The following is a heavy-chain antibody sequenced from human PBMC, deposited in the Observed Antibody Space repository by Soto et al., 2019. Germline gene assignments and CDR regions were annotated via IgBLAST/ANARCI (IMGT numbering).Heavy chain of an antibody. D-gene: IGHD1-26*01. Sequence: EVQLLESGGGLVQPGGSLRLSCAASGFTFSSYAMSWVRQAPGKGLVWVSAISGSGGSTYYADSVKGRFTITRDNSKNTLYLQMNSLRAEDTAVYYGSKDAVALPHDYYNYYGMDVWGQGTTVTVSS. CDR3: SKDAVALPHDYYNYYGMDV. V-gene: IGHV3-23*01. J-gene: IGHJ6*02. CDR1: GFTFSSYA. CDR2: ISGSGGST.